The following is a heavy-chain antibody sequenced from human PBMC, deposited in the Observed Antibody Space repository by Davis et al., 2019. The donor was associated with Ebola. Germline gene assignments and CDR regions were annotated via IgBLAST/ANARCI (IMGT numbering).Heavy chain of an antibody. Sequence: SETLSLTCAVYGGSFSGYYWSWIRQPPGKGLEWIGEINHSGSTNYNPSLKSRVTISVDTSKNQFSLKLSSVTAADTAVYYCARRSFTSIFGVIIADYFDYWGQGTLVTVST. J-gene: IGHJ4*02. V-gene: IGHV4-34*01. CDR2: INHSGST. CDR1: GGSFSGYY. CDR3: ARRSFTSIFGVIIADYFDY. D-gene: IGHD3-3*01.